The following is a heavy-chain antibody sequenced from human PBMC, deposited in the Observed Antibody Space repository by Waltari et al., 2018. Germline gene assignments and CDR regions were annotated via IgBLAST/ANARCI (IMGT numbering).Heavy chain of an antibody. D-gene: IGHD5-12*01. Sequence: QLQLQESGPGLVKPSETLSFTCSVSGVSITSSRHYWAWIRQPPGQGLEWIATMSYSGATNSSPALKSRVTISRDTSKNQLSLKLGSGTAADTAIYYCATYIGASLGTAAFDVWGQGTMVTVSS. CDR2: MSYSGAT. V-gene: IGHV4-39*01. CDR1: GVSITSSRHY. J-gene: IGHJ3*01. CDR3: ATYIGASLGTAAFDV.